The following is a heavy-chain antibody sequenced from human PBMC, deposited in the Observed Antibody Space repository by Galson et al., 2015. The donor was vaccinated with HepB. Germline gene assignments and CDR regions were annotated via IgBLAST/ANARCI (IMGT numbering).Heavy chain of an antibody. D-gene: IGHD3-22*01. CDR1: GFTVSSNY. CDR2: IYSGGST. V-gene: IGHV3-66*01. J-gene: IGHJ4*02. CDR3: ARSSRREWGYDSSGYYSYFDY. Sequence: SLRLSCAASGFTVSSNYMSWVRQAPGKGLEWVSVIYSGGSTYYGDSVKGRFTISRDNSKNTLYLHMNSLRAGDTAVYYCARSSRREWGYDSSGYYSYFDYWGQGTLVTVSS.